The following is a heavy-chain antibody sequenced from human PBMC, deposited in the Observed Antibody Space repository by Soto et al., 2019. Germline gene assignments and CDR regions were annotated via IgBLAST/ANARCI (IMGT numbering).Heavy chain of an antibody. CDR3: GRQPGHCGSTTCFGYYSVDV. CDR1: GGSISCSSYS. D-gene: IGHD2-2*01. J-gene: IGHJ6*02. Sequence: SETLSLTCSVSGGSISCSSYSWGWIRQPPGKGLEWIGTIYYSGSTHYNPSLEGRVAISADTPNNQLSLRLSSVTAADTAVYYCGRQPGHCGSTTCFGYYSVDVWGQGTTVTVSS. CDR2: IYYSGST. V-gene: IGHV4-39*01.